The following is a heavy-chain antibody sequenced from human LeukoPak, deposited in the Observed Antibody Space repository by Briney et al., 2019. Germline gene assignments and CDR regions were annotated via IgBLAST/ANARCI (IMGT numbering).Heavy chain of an antibody. CDR3: ARTRGYCSSTSCSYYFDY. J-gene: IGHJ4*02. D-gene: IGHD2-2*01. Sequence: PGESLKISCKGSGYSFTSYWIGWVRQMPGKGLEWMGIIYPGDSDTRYSPSFQGQVTISADKSISTAYLQWSSLKASDTAMYYCARTRGYCSSTSCSYYFDYWGQGTLVTVSS. CDR1: GYSFTSYW. V-gene: IGHV5-51*01. CDR2: IYPGDSDT.